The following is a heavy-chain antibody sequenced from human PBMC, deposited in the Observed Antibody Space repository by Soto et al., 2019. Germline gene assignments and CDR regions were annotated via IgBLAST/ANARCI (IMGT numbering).Heavy chain of an antibody. J-gene: IGHJ6*02. Sequence: EVQLVESGGGLVQPGGSLRLSCAASGFTFSSYEMNWVRQAPGKGLEWVSYISSSGSTIYYADSVKGRFTISRDNAKNSLYLQMNSLRAEDTAVYYCATSSGYAEPWEWYGMDVWGQGTTVTVSS. CDR3: ATSSGYAEPWEWYGMDV. CDR2: ISSSGSTI. D-gene: IGHD3-22*01. V-gene: IGHV3-48*03. CDR1: GFTFSSYE.